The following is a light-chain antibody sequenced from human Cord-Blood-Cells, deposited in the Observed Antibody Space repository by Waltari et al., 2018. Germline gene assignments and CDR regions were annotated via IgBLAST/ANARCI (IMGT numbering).Light chain of an antibody. V-gene: IGKV3-11*01. CDR1: QSVSSY. J-gene: IGKJ3*01. CDR3: QQRSNWPLFT. CDR2: DAS. Sequence: EIVFTQSPATLSLSPGERATLSCSASQSVSSYLAWYQQKPGQAPRLLIYDASNRATGIPARFSGSGSGTDFTLTISSLEPEDFAVYYCQQRSNWPLFTFGPGTKVDIK.